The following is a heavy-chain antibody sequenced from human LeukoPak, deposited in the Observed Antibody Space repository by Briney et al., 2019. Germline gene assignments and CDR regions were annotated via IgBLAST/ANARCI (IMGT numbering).Heavy chain of an antibody. D-gene: IGHD5-18*01. J-gene: IGHJ4*02. V-gene: IGHV4-39*07. CDR3: ARGQNRRGYSYGYPDY. CDR2: INYSGST. CDR1: GGSIISNSYH. Sequence: KPSETLSLTCTVSGGSIISNSYHWGWIRQPPGRGLEWIGTINYSGSTYYNPSLKSRVTISVDTSKNQFSLKLSSVTAADTAVYYCARGQNRRGYSYGYPDYWGQGTLVTVSS.